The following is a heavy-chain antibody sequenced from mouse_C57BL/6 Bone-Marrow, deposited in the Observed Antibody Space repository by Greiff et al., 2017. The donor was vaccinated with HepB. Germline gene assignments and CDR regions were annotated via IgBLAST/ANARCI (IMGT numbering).Heavy chain of an antibody. V-gene: IGHV5-6*01. J-gene: IGHJ2*01. CDR2: ISSGGSYT. CDR3: ARLLVDYFDD. CDR1: GFTFSSYG. Sequence: EVQLVESGGDLVKPGGSLKLSCAASGFTFSSYGMSWVRQTPDKRLEWVATISSGGSYTYYPDSVKGRFTISRDNAKNTLYLQMSSLKSEDTAMYYCARLLVDYFDDWGQGTTLTVAS. D-gene: IGHD1-1*02.